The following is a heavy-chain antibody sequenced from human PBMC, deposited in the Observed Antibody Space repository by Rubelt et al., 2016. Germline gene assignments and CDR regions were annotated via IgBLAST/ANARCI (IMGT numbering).Heavy chain of an antibody. Sequence: SMHWVRQAPGKGLEWMGGFDPEDGETIYAQKFQGRVTMTRDTSISTAYMEPSRLRSDDTAVYYCAREKIPTWIQLWLGLPDYWGQATLVTVSS. CDR3: AREKIPTWIQLWLGLPDY. V-gene: IGHV1-24*01. CDR2: FDPEDGET. CDR1: S. J-gene: IGHJ4*02. D-gene: IGHD5-18*01.